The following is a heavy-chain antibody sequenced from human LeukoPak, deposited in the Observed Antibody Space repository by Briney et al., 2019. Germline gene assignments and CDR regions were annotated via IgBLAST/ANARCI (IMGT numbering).Heavy chain of an antibody. CDR2: INWNGGST. D-gene: IGHD3-22*01. CDR1: GFTFDDYG. Sequence: GGSLRLSCAASGFTFDDYGMSWVRQAPGKGLEWVSGINWNGGSTGYADSVKGRFTISRDNAKNSLYLQMNSLRAEDTALYYCARDMYYYDSSGYPIADYWGQGTLVTVPS. V-gene: IGHV3-20*04. CDR3: ARDMYYYDSSGYPIADY. J-gene: IGHJ4*02.